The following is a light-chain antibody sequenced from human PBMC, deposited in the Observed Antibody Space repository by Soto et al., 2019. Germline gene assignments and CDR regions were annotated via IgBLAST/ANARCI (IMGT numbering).Light chain of an antibody. Sequence: DIQMTQSPSSLSASVGDRVTITCRASQSISSYLNWYQQKPGKAPKLLIYAASSLQSGVPSRFSGSRSGAEFTLTISSLQPEDVATYYCQKYNSALITFGQGTRLEIK. CDR1: QSISSY. CDR3: QKYNSALIT. J-gene: IGKJ5*01. CDR2: AAS. V-gene: IGKV1-39*01.